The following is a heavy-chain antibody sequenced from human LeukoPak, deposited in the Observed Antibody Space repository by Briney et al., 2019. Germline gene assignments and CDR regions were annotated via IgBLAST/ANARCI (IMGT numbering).Heavy chain of an antibody. CDR3: ARDLCSGGSCYSEGAFDI. CDR1: GFTFSSYS. CDR2: ISSSSSTI. Sequence: GGSLRLSCAASGFTFSSYSMNWVRQAPGKGLEWVSYISSSSSTIYYADSVKGRFTISRDNAKNSLYLQMNSLRAKDTAVYYCARDLCSGGSCYSEGAFDIWGQGTMVTVSS. J-gene: IGHJ3*02. D-gene: IGHD2-15*01. V-gene: IGHV3-48*01.